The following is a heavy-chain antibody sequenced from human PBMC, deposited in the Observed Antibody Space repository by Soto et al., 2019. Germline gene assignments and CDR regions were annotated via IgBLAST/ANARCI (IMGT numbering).Heavy chain of an antibody. D-gene: IGHD3-16*01. Sequence: SETLSLTCTVSGGSISSYYWSWIRQPPGKGLEWIGYLYYSGATNYSPSLKSRVTISVDTSKNQFSLKLSSVTAADTAVYYCAVGGGRQPALFEYWDQGNLVTV. CDR1: GGSISSYY. CDR3: AVGGGRQPALFEY. V-gene: IGHV4-59*01. CDR2: LYYSGAT. J-gene: IGHJ4*02.